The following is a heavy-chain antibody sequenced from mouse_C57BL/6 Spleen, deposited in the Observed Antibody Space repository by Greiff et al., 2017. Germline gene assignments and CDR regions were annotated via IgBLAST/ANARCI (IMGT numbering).Heavy chain of an antibody. J-gene: IGHJ2*01. CDR1: GYTFTDYN. V-gene: IGHV1-22*01. D-gene: IGHD2-4*01. CDR3: ALYDYDSFDY. Sequence: VQLKESGPELVKPGASVKMSCKASGYTFTDYNMHWVKQSHGKSLEWIGYINPNNGGTSYNQKFKGKATLTVNKSSSTAYMELRSLTSEDAAVYYCALYDYDSFDYWGQGTTLTVSS. CDR2: INPNNGGT.